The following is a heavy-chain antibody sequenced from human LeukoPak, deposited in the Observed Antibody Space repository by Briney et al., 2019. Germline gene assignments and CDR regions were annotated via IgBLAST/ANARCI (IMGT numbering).Heavy chain of an antibody. J-gene: IGHJ3*02. CDR2: MSYLGTT. CDR3: ARRPGPTKSGRPFDI. Sequence: SETLSLICSVSGGSISGSYWNWIRQPPGKGLEWIGYMSYLGTTDYNPSLNSRANISLDASKNQISLKLTSLIAADTAVYYCARRPGPTKSGRPFDIWGQGTMVTVSS. D-gene: IGHD2-2*01. CDR1: GGSISGSY. V-gene: IGHV4-59*08.